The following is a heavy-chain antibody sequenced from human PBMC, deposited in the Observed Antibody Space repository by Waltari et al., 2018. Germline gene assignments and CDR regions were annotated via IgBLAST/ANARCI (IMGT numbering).Heavy chain of an antibody. CDR1: AYPFATHC. J-gene: IGHJ6*03. V-gene: IGHV5-51*03. D-gene: IGHD3-3*01. CDR2: IYPGDLDT. CDR3: ARMERDLWSGKDHNMDMDV. Sequence: ELQLVQSGAELKTPVQSLKLTCPASAYPFATHCIAWVVQRPGKGLEWFGIIYPGDLDTRYSPSVQGHVTFSVDKSGNTAYLQWSSLKASDTAKYYCARMERDLWSGKDHNMDMDVWGEGTTV.